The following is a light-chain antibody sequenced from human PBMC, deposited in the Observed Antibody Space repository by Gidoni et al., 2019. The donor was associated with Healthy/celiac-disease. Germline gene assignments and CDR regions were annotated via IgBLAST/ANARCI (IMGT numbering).Light chain of an antibody. J-gene: IGKJ1*01. CDR1: QSVLYSSNNKNY. V-gene: IGKV4-1*01. CDR2: WAS. Sequence: DIVMTQSPDSLAVSLGERATINCKSSQSVLYSSNNKNYLAWYQQKPGQPPTLLIYWASTRESGVPDRFSGSGSGTDFTLTISSLQAEDVAVYYSQEYYSTRTFGQGTKVEIK. CDR3: QEYYSTRT.